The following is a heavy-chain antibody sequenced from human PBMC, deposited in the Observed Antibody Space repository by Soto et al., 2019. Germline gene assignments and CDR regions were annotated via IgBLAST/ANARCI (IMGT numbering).Heavy chain of an antibody. V-gene: IGHV3-33*01. CDR3: ARDHHTAMVQDV. Sequence: QVQLVESGGCVVQPGRSLRLSCAASGFTFSLYGMHWVRQAPGKGLEWVAVIWYDGSNKYYTDSVNGRFTISRDNSTSTLYLQMNSRRAEDTAVYYCARDHHTAMVQDVWGQGTTVTVSS. CDR2: IWYDGSNK. J-gene: IGHJ6*02. CDR1: GFTFSLYG. D-gene: IGHD5-18*01.